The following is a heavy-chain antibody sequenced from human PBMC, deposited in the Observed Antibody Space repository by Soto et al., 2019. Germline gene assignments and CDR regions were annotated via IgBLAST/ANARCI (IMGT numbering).Heavy chain of an antibody. J-gene: IGHJ6*02. CDR1: GFTFSSYA. CDR3: AKDLVEGVGEVVDYYDGMDV. CDR2: ISGSGGST. D-gene: IGHD3-10*01. V-gene: IGHV3-23*01. Sequence: GGSLRLSCAASGFTFSSYAMSWVRQAPGKGLEWVSAISGSGGSTYYANSGKGRFTISRDNSKNTLYLQMNSLGAEVTAVYYGAKDLVEGVGEVVDYYDGMDVWGQGTTVTVSS.